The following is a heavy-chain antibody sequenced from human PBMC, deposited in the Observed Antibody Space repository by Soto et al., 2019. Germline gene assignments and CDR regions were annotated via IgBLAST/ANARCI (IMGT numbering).Heavy chain of an antibody. CDR3: ARTYYAFWRGYFDYYYYYGMDA. CDR1: GYTFTSYD. J-gene: IGHJ6*02. D-gene: IGHD3-3*01. V-gene: IGHV1-8*01. Sequence: VSVQVSCKASGYTFTSYDINWVRQATGQGLEWMGWMNPNSGNTGYAQKFQGRVTMTRNTSISTAYMELSSLRSEDTAVYYCARTYYAFWRGYFDYYYYYGMDACGQGITVTVCS. CDR2: MNPNSGNT.